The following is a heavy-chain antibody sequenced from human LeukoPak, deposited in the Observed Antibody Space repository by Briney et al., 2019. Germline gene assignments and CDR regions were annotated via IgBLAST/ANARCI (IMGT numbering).Heavy chain of an antibody. Sequence: ASVKVSCKASGFTFTSYDINWVRQASGQGLEWMGWMNPNNGNTGYAQKFQGRVTMTRDTSISTAYMELRGLRSEDTAVYYCAKDRESGGWYYFDYWGQGTLVTVSS. V-gene: IGHV1-8*01. D-gene: IGHD2-15*01. J-gene: IGHJ4*02. CDR1: GFTFTSYD. CDR3: AKDRESGGWYYFDY. CDR2: MNPNNGNT.